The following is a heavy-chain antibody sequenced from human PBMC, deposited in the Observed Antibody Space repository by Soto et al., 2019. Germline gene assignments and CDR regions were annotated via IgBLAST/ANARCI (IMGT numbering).Heavy chain of an antibody. CDR3: ARRGHSSSHRLGGYYGMDV. CDR2: NIPIFGTA. V-gene: IGHV1-69*01. J-gene: IGHJ6*02. Sequence: QVQLVQPGAEVKKPGSSVKVSCKASGGTFSSYAISWVRQDPGQGLEWMGGNIPIFGTANYAQKFQGRVTITADESTSTAYMELSSLRSEYTAVYYCARRGHSSSHRLGGYYGMDVWGQGTTVTVSS. D-gene: IGHD6-13*01. CDR1: GGTFSSYA.